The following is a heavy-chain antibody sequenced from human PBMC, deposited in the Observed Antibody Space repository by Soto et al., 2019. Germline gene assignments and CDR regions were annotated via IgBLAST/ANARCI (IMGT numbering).Heavy chain of an antibody. CDR2: IIPIFGTA. CDR3: ARDPGLGYCSSTSCYAA. J-gene: IGHJ5*02. CDR1: GGTFSSYA. D-gene: IGHD2-2*01. Sequence: GASVKVSCKASGGTFSSYAISWVRQAPGQGLEWMGGIIPIFGTANYAQKFQGRVTITADESTSTAYMELSSLRSEDTAVYYCARDPGLGYCSSTSCYAAWGQGTLVTV. V-gene: IGHV1-69*13.